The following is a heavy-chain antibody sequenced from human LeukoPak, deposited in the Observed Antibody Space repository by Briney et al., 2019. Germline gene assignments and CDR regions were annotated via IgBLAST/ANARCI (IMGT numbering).Heavy chain of an antibody. Sequence: SETLSLTCAVSGYSISSGYYWGWIRQPPGKGLGWIGSIYHSGSTYYNPSLKSRVTISVDTSKNQFSLKLSSVTAADTAVYYCASRNYYDSSGYYSSCDYWGQGTLVTVSS. CDR3: ASRNYYDSSGYYSSCDY. V-gene: IGHV4-38-2*01. D-gene: IGHD3-22*01. J-gene: IGHJ4*02. CDR1: GYSISSGYY. CDR2: IYHSGST.